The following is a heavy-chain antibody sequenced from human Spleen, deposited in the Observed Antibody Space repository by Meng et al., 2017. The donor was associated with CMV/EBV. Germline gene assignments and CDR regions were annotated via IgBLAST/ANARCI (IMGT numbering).Heavy chain of an antibody. V-gene: IGHV4-39*01. Sequence: GSLRLSCSVSGGPFSRSAYYWSWIRQPPGKGLEWIASIDYSGTTYYRPSLKSRVIISVDTSKNEVSLKVRSATAADTAVYYCARLPGGFSHGYWGQGTLVTVSS. D-gene: IGHD5-18*01. CDR1: GGPFSRSAYY. CDR2: IDYSGTT. CDR3: ARLPGGFSHGY. J-gene: IGHJ4*02.